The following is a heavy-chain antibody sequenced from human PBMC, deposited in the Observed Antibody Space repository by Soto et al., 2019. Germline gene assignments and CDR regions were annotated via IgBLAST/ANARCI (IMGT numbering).Heavy chain of an antibody. Sequence: QVELVESGGRLVKPGGSLRLSCAASGFTFGDYYLIWIRQAPGKGLEWVSYIDRSPSRSTNYADSVKGRFTISRDTAKNSTSLQMNSLRVADTAVYFWAGYYYGSGTAKFDYWGQGTLVTVSS. CDR2: IDRSPSRST. V-gene: IGHV3-11*05. J-gene: IGHJ4*02. CDR3: AGYYYGSGTAKFDY. CDR1: GFTFGDYY. D-gene: IGHD3-10*01.